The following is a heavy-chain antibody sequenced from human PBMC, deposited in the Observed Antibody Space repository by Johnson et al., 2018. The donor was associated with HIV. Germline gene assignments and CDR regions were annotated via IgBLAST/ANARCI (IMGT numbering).Heavy chain of an antibody. Sequence: VQLVESGGGLVKPGGSLRLSCAASGFTFSNAWMTWVRQAPGKGLEWVCGIKSNTDSGTTDSAAPVKGRSTITRDDTKNRPYLQMNSLETENTAVYYWTTKAYSSSSAAFDIWGQGTMVTVSS. D-gene: IGHD6-6*01. J-gene: IGHJ3*02. CDR2: IKSNTDSGTT. CDR1: GFTFSNAW. V-gene: IGHV3-15*01. CDR3: TTKAYSSSSAAFDI.